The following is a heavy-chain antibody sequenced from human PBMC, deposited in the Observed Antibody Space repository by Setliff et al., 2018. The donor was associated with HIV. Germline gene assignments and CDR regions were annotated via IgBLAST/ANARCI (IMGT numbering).Heavy chain of an antibody. CDR2: IYPGDSDT. CDR3: ARLSVVTATRIYYFDY. D-gene: IGHD2-21*02. V-gene: IGHV5-51*01. CDR1: GYSFTNYW. Sequence: GSGYSFTNYWIGWVRQMPGKGLEWMGIIYPGDSDTRYSPSFQGQVTISADKSISTAYLQWSSLKASDTAMYYCARLSVVTATRIYYFDYWGQGTLVTVSS. J-gene: IGHJ4*02.